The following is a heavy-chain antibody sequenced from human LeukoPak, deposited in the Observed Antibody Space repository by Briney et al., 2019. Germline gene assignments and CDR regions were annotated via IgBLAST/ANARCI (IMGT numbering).Heavy chain of an antibody. CDR1: GGTFSSYA. J-gene: IGHJ4*02. CDR3: ARGITMVRGVIPAGVFDY. D-gene: IGHD3-10*01. CDR2: IIPIFGTA. Sequence: AWVKVSCKASGGTFSSYAISWVRQAHGQGLEWMGGIIPIFGTANYAQKFQGRVTITADESTSTAYMELSSLRSEDTAVYYCARGITMVRGVIPAGVFDYWGQGTLVTVSS. V-gene: IGHV1-69*01.